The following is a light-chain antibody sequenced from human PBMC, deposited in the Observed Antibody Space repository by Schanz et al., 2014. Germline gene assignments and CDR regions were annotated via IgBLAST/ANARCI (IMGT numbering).Light chain of an antibody. V-gene: IGKV4-1*01. Sequence: DIVMTQSPDSLAVSLGERATVNCKSSQSVLYSSNNKNYLAWYQQKPGHPPKLLIYWASSRESGVPDRFSGSGSGTDFTLTISSLQAEDVAVYYCQQYYDTPYTFGQGTRLEIK. CDR2: WAS. CDR1: QSVLYSSNNKNY. CDR3: QQYYDTPYT. J-gene: IGKJ2*01.